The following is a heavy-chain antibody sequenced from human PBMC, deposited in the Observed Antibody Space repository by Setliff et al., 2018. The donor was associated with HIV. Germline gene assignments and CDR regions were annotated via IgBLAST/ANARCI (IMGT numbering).Heavy chain of an antibody. CDR1: GFTFINYA. D-gene: IGHD3-22*01. CDR2: ILSTGERT. Sequence: GGSLRLSCVASGFTFINYAMGWVRQAPGEGLEWVSAILSTGERTFYADSVKGRFTISRDNSKNTVYLQMNSLRAEDTAEYYCAKELAASGLGYFDSWGRGILVTVSS. CDR3: AKELAASGLGYFDS. J-gene: IGHJ4*02. V-gene: IGHV3-23*01.